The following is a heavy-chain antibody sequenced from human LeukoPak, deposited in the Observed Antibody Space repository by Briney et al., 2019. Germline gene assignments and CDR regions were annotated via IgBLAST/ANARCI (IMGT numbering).Heavy chain of an antibody. CDR2: ISAYNGGT. J-gene: IGHJ4*02. D-gene: IGHD3-22*01. CDR1: GYTFTIYG. Sequence: ASVTVSCKASGYTFTIYGINWVRQAPGQGLEWMGWISAYNGGTNFAQNFQGRVTMTTDTSTSTAYMELRSLRSDDTDVYYCARDYYDNSGYYSHSGGYWGQGTLVTVSS. V-gene: IGHV1-18*01. CDR3: ARDYYDNSGYYSHSGGY.